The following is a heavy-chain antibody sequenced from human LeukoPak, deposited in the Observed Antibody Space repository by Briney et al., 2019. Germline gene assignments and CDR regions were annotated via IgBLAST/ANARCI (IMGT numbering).Heavy chain of an antibody. Sequence: SETLSLTCAVSGYSISSGYYWSWIRQPPGKGLEWIATIYHSGITYFNPSLTSRVAISVDTSKNQFSLNLYSVTAADTAVYSCARYVSSGFYFDYWGQGTLVTVSS. CDR3: ARYVSSGFYFDY. CDR2: IYHSGIT. CDR1: GYSISSGYY. V-gene: IGHV4-38-2*01. D-gene: IGHD3-22*01. J-gene: IGHJ4*02.